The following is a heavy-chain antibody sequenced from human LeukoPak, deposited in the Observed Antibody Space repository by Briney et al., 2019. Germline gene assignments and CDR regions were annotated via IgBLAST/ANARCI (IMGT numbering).Heavy chain of an antibody. J-gene: IGHJ3*02. Sequence: SETLSLTCTVSGGSISSYYWSWIRQPPGKGLEWIGYIYYSGSIDYNPSLKSRVTISVDTSKNQFSLKLSSVAAADTAVCYCARRARGIVVVPAAMRGRADAFDIWGQGTMVTVSS. CDR1: GGSISSYY. D-gene: IGHD2-2*01. V-gene: IGHV4-59*08. CDR3: ARRARGIVVVPAAMRGRADAFDI. CDR2: IYYSGSI.